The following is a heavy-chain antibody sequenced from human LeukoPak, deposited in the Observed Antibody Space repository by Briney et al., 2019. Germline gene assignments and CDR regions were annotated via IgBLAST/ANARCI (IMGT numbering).Heavy chain of an antibody. J-gene: IGHJ3*02. CDR3: ARDPAFRVVAATNAFDI. D-gene: IGHD2-15*01. CDR1: GGSISSGSYY. CDR2: IYTSGST. V-gene: IGHV4-61*02. Sequence: SETLSLTCTVSGGSISSGSYYWSWIRQPAGKGLEWIGRIYTSGSTNYNPSLKSRVTISVDTSKNQFSLKLSSVTAADTAVYYCARDPAFRVVAATNAFDIWGQGTMVTVSS.